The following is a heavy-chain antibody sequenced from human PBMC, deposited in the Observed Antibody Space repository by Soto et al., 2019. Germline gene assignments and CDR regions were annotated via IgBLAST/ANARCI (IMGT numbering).Heavy chain of an antibody. CDR3: ARRGSGSYYDY. CDR2: ISGSGGST. V-gene: IGHV3-23*01. Sequence: EVQLLESGGGLVQPGGSLRLSCAASGFTFSSYAMRWVRQAPVKGLEWVSAISGSGGSTYYADSVKGRFTISRDNSKNTLYLQMNSLRAEDTAVYYCARRGSGSYYDYCGHGTLVTVSS. D-gene: IGHD1-26*01. CDR1: GFTFSSYA. J-gene: IGHJ4*01.